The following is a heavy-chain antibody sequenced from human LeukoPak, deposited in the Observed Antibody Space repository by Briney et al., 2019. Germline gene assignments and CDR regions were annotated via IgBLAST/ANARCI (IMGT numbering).Heavy chain of an antibody. Sequence: PSETLSLTCTVSGGSISSGDYYWSWIRQPPGKGLEWVSAISGSGGSTYYADSVKGRFTISRDNSKNTLYLQMNSLRAEDTAVYYCAKETTGSGSYNYDYWGQGTLVTVSS. V-gene: IGHV3-23*01. J-gene: IGHJ4*02. CDR3: AKETTGSGSYNYDY. D-gene: IGHD3-10*01. CDR2: ISGSGGST. CDR1: GGSISSGDYY.